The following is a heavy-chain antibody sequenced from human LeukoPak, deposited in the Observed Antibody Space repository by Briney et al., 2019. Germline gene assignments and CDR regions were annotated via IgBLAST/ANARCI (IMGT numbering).Heavy chain of an antibody. D-gene: IGHD3-3*01. Sequence: PGGSLRLSCAGSGFTFSGYWMSWVRQAPGRGLEWVANTNPDGSIKYYVDSVNGRFTISRDNAKNSLYLQMNSLRAEDTAVYYCVSGFLQWLYWGQGTLVTVSS. CDR2: TNPDGSIK. CDR1: GFTFSGYW. J-gene: IGHJ4*02. V-gene: IGHV3-7*01. CDR3: VSGFLQWLY.